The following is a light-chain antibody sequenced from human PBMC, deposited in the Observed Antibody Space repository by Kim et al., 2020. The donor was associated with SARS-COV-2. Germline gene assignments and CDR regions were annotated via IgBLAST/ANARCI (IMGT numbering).Light chain of an antibody. CDR1: QSVNTY. J-gene: IGKJ5*01. Sequence: TQGERATLSCRASQSVNTYLAWYQQKPGQAPRLLISNASNRATGIPARFSGSGSGTDFTLTISSLEPEDFAVYYCQQRRNWPPITFGQGTRLEIK. CDR2: NAS. V-gene: IGKV3-11*01. CDR3: QQRRNWPPIT.